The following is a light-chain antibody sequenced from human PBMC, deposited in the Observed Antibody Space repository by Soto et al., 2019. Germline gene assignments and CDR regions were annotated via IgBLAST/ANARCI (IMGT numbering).Light chain of an antibody. J-gene: IGKJ5*01. CDR3: QQRSDWPPIT. CDR2: DAS. V-gene: IGKV3-11*01. Sequence: EVVLTHSPYTLSLSPGDRATLSCRASQSVSTYLAWYQQKPGQAPRLLIYDASNRATGIPARFSGSGSGTDFTLTISSLEPEDFAVYYCQQRSDWPPITFGQGTLLEI. CDR1: QSVSTY.